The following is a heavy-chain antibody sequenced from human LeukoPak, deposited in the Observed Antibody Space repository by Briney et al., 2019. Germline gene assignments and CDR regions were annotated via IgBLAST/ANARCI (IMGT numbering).Heavy chain of an antibody. D-gene: IGHD2-15*01. CDR3: ARVDVVVVAATPWYYYYYMDV. V-gene: IGHV4-34*01. Sequence: SETLSLTCAVYGGSFSGYYWSWIRQPPGKGLEWIGEINHSGSTNYNPSLKSRVTISVDTSKNQFSLKLSSVTAADTAVYYCARVDVVVVAATPWYYYYYMDVWGKGTTVTVSS. CDR2: INHSGST. J-gene: IGHJ6*03. CDR1: GGSFSGYY.